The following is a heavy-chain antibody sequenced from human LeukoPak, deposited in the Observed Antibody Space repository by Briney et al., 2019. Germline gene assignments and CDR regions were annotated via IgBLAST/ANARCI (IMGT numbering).Heavy chain of an antibody. Sequence: GGSLRLSCAASGFTFSSYAMSWVRQAPGKGLEWVSAISGSGGSTYYADSVKGRFTISRDNSKNTLYLQMNSLRAEDTAVYYCAKLDDSSGYYYRFGAFDIWGQGTMVTVSS. CDR1: GFTFSSYA. J-gene: IGHJ3*02. D-gene: IGHD3-22*01. CDR2: ISGSGGST. CDR3: AKLDDSSGYYYRFGAFDI. V-gene: IGHV3-23*01.